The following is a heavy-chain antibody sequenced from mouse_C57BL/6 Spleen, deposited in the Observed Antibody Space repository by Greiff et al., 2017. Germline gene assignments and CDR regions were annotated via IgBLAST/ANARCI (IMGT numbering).Heavy chain of an antibody. V-gene: IGHV1-26*01. J-gene: IGHJ2*01. CDR3: ANWDY. Sequence: VQLQQSGPELVKPGASVKISCKASGYTFTDYYMNWVKQSHGKSLEWIGDINPNNGGTSYNQKFKGKATLTVDKSSSTAYMELRSLTSADSAVYYCANWDYWGQGTTLTVSS. D-gene: IGHD4-1*01. CDR1: GYTFTDYY. CDR2: INPNNGGT.